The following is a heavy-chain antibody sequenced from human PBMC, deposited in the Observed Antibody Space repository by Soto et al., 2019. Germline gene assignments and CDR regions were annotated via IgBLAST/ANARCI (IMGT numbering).Heavy chain of an antibody. CDR3: VGVPAATPFYYGMDV. D-gene: IGHD2-15*01. J-gene: IGHJ6*02. Sequence: PSETLSLTCTVSSASITSYYWNWIRQPPGKGLEWIGYLYYSRGTNYNPSLKSRVTISMESENQFSLKVSSVTAADTAVYYCVGVPAATPFYYGMDVWGQGTTVTVSS. CDR2: LYYSRGT. CDR1: SASITSYY. V-gene: IGHV4-59*12.